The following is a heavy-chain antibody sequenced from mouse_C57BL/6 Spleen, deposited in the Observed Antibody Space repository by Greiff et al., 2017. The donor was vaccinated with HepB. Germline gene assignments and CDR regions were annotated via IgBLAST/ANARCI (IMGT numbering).Heavy chain of an antibody. CDR2: ISYSGST. D-gene: IGHD2-4*01. CDR1: GYSITSGYD. CDR3: ARSDDYVLFAY. Sequence: EVKLQESGPGMVKPSQSLSLTCTVTGYSITSGYDWHWIRHFPGNKLEWMGYISYSGSTNYNPSLKSRISITHDTSKNHFFLKLNSVTTEDTATYYCARSDDYVLFAYWGQGTLVTVSA. V-gene: IGHV3-1*01. J-gene: IGHJ3*01.